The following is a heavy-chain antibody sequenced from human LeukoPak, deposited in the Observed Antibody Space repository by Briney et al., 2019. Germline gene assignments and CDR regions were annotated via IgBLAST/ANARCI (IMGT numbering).Heavy chain of an antibody. V-gene: IGHV4-61*02. Sequence: SETLSLTCTVSGGSISSGSYYWSWIRQPAGKGLEWIGRIYTSGSTNYNPSLKSRVTISVDTSKNQFSLKLSSVTAADTAVYYCASMVRGVIITDYYYYYMDVWGKRTTVTVSS. CDR1: GGSISSGSYY. J-gene: IGHJ6*03. CDR3: ASMVRGVIITDYYYYYMDV. D-gene: IGHD3-10*01. CDR2: IYTSGST.